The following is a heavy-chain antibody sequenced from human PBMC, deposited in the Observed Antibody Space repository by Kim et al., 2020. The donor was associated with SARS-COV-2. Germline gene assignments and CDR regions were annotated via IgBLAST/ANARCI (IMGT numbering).Heavy chain of an antibody. V-gene: IGHV3-30*18. Sequence: GGSLRLSCAASGFTFSSYCMHWVRQAPGKGLDWVAVISSDGSNKYYADSVKGRFTISRDNPKNTLYLQMNSLGAEDTAVYYCAKDRGSYYYCLDVWGQGT. CDR3: AKDRGSYYYCLDV. J-gene: IGHJ6*02. D-gene: IGHD1-26*01. CDR1: GFTFSSYC. CDR2: ISSDGSNK.